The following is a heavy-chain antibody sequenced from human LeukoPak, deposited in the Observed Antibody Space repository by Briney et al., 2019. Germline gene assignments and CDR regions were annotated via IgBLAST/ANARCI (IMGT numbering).Heavy chain of an antibody. CDR3: ARDRVYDFWSGYPGHYYYMDV. D-gene: IGHD3-3*01. CDR2: IIPILGIA. J-gene: IGHJ6*03. Sequence: SVKVSCKASGDTFSSYTISWVRQAPGQGLEWMGRIIPILGIANYAQKFQGRVTITADKSTSTAYMELSSLRSEDTAVYYCARDRVYDFWSGYPGHYYYMDVWGKGTTVTVSS. CDR1: GDTFSSYT. V-gene: IGHV1-69*04.